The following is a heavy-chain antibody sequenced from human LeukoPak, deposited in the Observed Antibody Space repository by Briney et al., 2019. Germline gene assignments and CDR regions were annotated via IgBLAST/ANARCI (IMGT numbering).Heavy chain of an antibody. CDR2: INPNSGGT. Sequence: ASVKVSCKASGYTFTGYYMHWVRQAPGQGLERMGWINPNSGGTNYAQKFQGRVTMTRDTSISTAYMELSRLRSDDTAVYYCARLTTVTGGLDYWGQGTLVTVSS. CDR3: ARLTTVTGGLDY. CDR1: GYTFTGYY. V-gene: IGHV1-2*02. J-gene: IGHJ4*02. D-gene: IGHD4-17*01.